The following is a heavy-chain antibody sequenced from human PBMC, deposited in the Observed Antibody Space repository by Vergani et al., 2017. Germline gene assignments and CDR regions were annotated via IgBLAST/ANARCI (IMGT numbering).Heavy chain of an antibody. Sequence: EVQLVQSGAELKKPGESLKISCKASGYRFTDYWIAWVRQMPGKGLEWMGIIFPGDSDTRYGPSFQGQVTISVDKSVSTTFLQWSSLQASDTAIYYCARQGMLTGSFYSYWGQGSLGTVSS. J-gene: IGHJ4*02. V-gene: IGHV5-51*01. CDR2: IFPGDSDT. CDR3: ARQGMLTGSFYSY. CDR1: GYRFTDYW. D-gene: IGHD1-1*01.